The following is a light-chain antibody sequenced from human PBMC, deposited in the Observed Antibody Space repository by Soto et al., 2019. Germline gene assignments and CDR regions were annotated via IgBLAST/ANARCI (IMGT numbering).Light chain of an antibody. Sequence: EIVMTQSPATLSVSPGERATLSCRASQGVSSNLAWYQQKPGQAPRLLIFHASTRATGVPAKFSGSGSGTEFTLSISSLQSEDFAVYFCQQYDNWPLTFGGGTKVES. CDR2: HAS. V-gene: IGKV3-15*01. CDR1: QGVSSN. J-gene: IGKJ4*01. CDR3: QQYDNWPLT.